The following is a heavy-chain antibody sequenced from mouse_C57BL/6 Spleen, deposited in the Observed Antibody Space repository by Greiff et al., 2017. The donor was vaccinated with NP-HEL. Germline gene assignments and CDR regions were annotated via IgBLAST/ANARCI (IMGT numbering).Heavy chain of an antibody. J-gene: IGHJ2*01. V-gene: IGHV2-9-1*01. CDR3: ARLPHYYGSSYLDY. CDR2: IWTGGGT. D-gene: IGHD1-1*01. CDR1: GFSLTSYA. Sequence: VQLVESGPGLVAPSQSLSITCTVSGFSLTSYAISWVRQPPGKGLEWLGVIWTGGGTNYNSALKSRLSISKDNSKSQVFLKMNSLQTDDTARYYCARLPHYYGSSYLDYWGQGTTLTVSS.